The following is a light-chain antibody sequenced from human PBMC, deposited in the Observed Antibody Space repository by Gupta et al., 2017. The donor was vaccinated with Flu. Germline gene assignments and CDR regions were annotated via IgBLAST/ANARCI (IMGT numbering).Light chain of an antibody. J-gene: IGLJ1*01. CDR2: DTS. V-gene: IGLV7-46*01. CDR1: TGAVTSGHY. Sequence: QAVVTQEPSLTVSPGGTVTLTCGSSTGAVTSGHYPYWFKQKPGQDPRTLMYDTSNKHSWTPARVSGSLLGGKAALHLSGAQPEDDAEEYCLHSYRGAREVFGTGNKVTVL. CDR3: LHSYRGAREV.